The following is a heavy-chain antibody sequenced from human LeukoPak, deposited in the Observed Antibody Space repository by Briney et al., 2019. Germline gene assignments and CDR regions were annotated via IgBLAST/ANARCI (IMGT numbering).Heavy chain of an antibody. J-gene: IGHJ4*02. CDR2: IHYSGSA. D-gene: IGHD2-15*01. CDR3: ARRYCSGGSCYSALDY. Sequence: SEILSLTCTVSGGSISSYYWSWIRQPPGQGLEWIGYIHYSGSANYNPSLKSRVTISVDTSKNQFSLKLSSVTAADTAVYYCARRYCSGGSCYSALDYWGQGTLVTVSS. V-gene: IGHV4-59*01. CDR1: GGSISSYY.